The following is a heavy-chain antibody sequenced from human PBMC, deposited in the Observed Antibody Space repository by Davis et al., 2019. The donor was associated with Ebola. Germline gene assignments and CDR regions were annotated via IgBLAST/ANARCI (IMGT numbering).Heavy chain of an antibody. Sequence: PSETLSLTCTVSGGSISSYYWSWIRQPAGKGLEWIGRIYTSGSTNYNPSLKSRVAISVDTSKNQFSLKLSSVTAADTAVYYCAREGGKSYQLLLSDWFDPWGQGTLVTVSS. D-gene: IGHD2-2*01. J-gene: IGHJ5*02. CDR2: IYTSGST. CDR1: GGSISSYY. V-gene: IGHV4-4*07. CDR3: AREGGKSYQLLLSDWFDP.